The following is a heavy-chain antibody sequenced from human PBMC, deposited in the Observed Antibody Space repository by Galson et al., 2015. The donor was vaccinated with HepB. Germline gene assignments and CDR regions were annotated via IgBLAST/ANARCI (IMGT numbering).Heavy chain of an antibody. CDR3: ARWVSYYDS. V-gene: IGHV3-23*01. CDR1: GFIFSNSA. D-gene: IGHD3-16*01. J-gene: IGHJ4*02. CDR2: ISPNSDTT. Sequence: SLRLSCAASGFIFSNSAMNWVCQAPGKGLEWVSAISPNSDTTLYADSVKGRFTISRDNSRNEVYLQMNSLRAEDTAIYYCARWVSYYDSWGQGTLVTVSS.